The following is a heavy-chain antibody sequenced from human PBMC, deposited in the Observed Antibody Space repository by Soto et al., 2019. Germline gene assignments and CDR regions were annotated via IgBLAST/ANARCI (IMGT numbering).Heavy chain of an antibody. V-gene: IGHV4-30-4*01. D-gene: IGHD3-10*01. J-gene: IGHJ4*02. Sequence: QVQLQESGPGVVRPSQTLSLTCTVSGGSISSGNIYWSWIRQPPGKGLEWIGYIYYTGSTYYNPSLTSRVTRSVNPSKNQSSLTLTSVTAADTAIYYCARVTMVRGVMADYWGQGTLVTVSS. CDR2: IYYTGST. CDR3: ARVTMVRGVMADY. CDR1: GGSISSGNIY.